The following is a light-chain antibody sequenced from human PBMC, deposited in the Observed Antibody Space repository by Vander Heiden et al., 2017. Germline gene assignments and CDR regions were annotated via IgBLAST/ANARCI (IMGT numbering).Light chain of an antibody. CDR3: QRDDSNPLT. J-gene: IGKJ4*01. CDR2: WAS. CDR1: QSVLYSSNNKNY. Sequence: DIVMTQSPDYLAVSLGERATINCKSSQSVLYSSNNKNYLAWYQQKPGQPPKLLIYWASTRESGVPDRFSGSGSGTDFTLTISSLQAEDVAVYYCQRDDSNPLTFGGGTKVEIK. V-gene: IGKV4-1*01.